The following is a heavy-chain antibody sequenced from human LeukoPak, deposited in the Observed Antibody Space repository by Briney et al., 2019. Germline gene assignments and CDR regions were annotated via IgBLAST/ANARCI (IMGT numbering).Heavy chain of an antibody. D-gene: IGHD4-17*01. CDR2: IHHDGRT. Sequence: SETLSLTCAVYGGSLSGHYWSWIRQSPGKGLEWIGDIHHDGRTKYSPSLKSRVSILLDTSKNEVSLRLTPVTAADTALYFCAREPVLQDYGDTVNAYDLWGKGTMVIVSS. J-gene: IGHJ3*01. CDR1: GGSLSGHY. V-gene: IGHV4-34*01. CDR3: AREPVLQDYGDTVNAYDL.